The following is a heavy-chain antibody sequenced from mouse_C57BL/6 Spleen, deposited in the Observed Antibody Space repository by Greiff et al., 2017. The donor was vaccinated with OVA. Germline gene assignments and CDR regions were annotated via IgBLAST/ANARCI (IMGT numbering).Heavy chain of an antibody. CDR2: IDPETGGT. D-gene: IGHD3-2*02. CDR1: GYTFTDYE. J-gene: IGHJ3*01. CDR3: TSSGSFAY. Sequence: QVQLQQSGAELVRPGASVTLSCKASGYTFTDYEMHWVKQTPVHGLEWIGAIDPETGGTAYNQKFKGKAILTADKSSSTAYMELRSLTSEDAAVYYCTSSGSFAYWGQGTLVTVSA. V-gene: IGHV1-15*01.